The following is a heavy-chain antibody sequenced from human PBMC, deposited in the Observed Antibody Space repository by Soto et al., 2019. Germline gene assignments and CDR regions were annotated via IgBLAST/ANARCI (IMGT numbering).Heavy chain of an antibody. CDR3: ARDQYCSSTSCYVLIRGWFDP. V-gene: IGHV1-18*01. J-gene: IGHJ5*02. CDR2: ISAYNGNT. D-gene: IGHD2-2*01. Sequence: GASVKVSCKASGYTFTSYGISWVRQAPGQGLEWMGWISAYNGNTNYAQKLQGRVTITTDTSTSTAYMELRSLRSDDTAVYYCARDQYCSSTSCYVLIRGWFDPWGQGTLVTV. CDR1: GYTFTSYG.